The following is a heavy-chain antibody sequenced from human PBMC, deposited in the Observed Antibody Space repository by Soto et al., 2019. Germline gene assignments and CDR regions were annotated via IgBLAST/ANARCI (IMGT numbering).Heavy chain of an antibody. V-gene: IGHV3-30-3*01. CDR3: ARDRPRHPRDYYDSSGYYYAFDI. CDR2: ISYDGSNK. Sequence: HPGGSLRLSCAASGFTFSSYAMHWVRQAPGKGLEWVAVISYDGSNKYYADSVKGRFTISRDNSKNTLYLQMNSLRAEDTAVYYCARDRPRHPRDYYDSSGYYYAFDIWGQGTMVTVSS. D-gene: IGHD3-22*01. CDR1: GFTFSSYA. J-gene: IGHJ3*02.